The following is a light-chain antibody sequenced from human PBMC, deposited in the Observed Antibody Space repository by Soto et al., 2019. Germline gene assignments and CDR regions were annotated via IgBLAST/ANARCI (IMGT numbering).Light chain of an antibody. CDR1: NIAGKS. V-gene: IGLV3-21*02. Sequence: SYELTQPPSVSVAPGQTARLTCGGNNIAGKSVHWYHQKPGQAPVLVVYNDFDRPSGIPERFSGSKSGDTATLTISGVEAGDEADYSCQVWDSSSDHSVFGGGTKVTVL. CDR2: NDF. J-gene: IGLJ2*01. CDR3: QVWDSSSDHSV.